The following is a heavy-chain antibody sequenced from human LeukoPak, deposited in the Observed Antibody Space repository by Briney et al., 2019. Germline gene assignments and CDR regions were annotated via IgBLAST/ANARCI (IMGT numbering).Heavy chain of an antibody. CDR3: ARVNGYSGYEPYYFDY. CDR1: GGSISSGGYY. Sequence: SETLSLTCTVSGGSISSGGYYWRWIRQHPGKGLEWIGYIYYSGSTYYNPSLKSRVTISVDTSKNQFSLKLSSVTAADTAVYYCARVNGYSGYEPYYFDYWGQGTLVTVSS. CDR2: IYYSGST. V-gene: IGHV4-31*03. D-gene: IGHD5-12*01. J-gene: IGHJ4*02.